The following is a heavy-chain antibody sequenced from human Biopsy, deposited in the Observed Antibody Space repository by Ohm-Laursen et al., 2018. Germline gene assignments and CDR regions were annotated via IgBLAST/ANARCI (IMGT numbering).Heavy chain of an antibody. CDR1: GGTFSNYG. CDR2: NIPILGTG. V-gene: IGHV1-69*06. CDR3: ATKLTGYFHH. D-gene: IGHD3-9*01. Sequence: SVKVSCNAPGGTFSNYGANWVRQAPGQGLEWLGGNIPILGTGNYAQKFQDRVTAAADTSTSTATMELRSLRSDDTAVYYCATKLTGYFHHWGQGTLVIVSS. J-gene: IGHJ1*01.